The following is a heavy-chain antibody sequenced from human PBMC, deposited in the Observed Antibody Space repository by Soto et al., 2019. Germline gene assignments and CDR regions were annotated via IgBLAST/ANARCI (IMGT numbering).Heavy chain of an antibody. J-gene: IGHJ5*02. CDR1: GGSISSYY. Sequence: SETLSLTCTVSGGSISSYYWSWIRQPPEKGLEWIRYIYYSGSTNYNPYLKSRVTISVDTSKNQFSLKLSSVTAADTAVYYCASSPRYCTNGVCYLFDPWGQGTLVTVSS. CDR3: ASSPRYCTNGVCYLFDP. CDR2: IYYSGST. D-gene: IGHD2-8*01. V-gene: IGHV4-59*01.